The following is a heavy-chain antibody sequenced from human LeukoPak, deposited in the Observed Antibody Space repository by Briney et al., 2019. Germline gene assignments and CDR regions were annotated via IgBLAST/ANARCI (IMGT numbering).Heavy chain of an antibody. CDR3: AKDANLAVAGLGFDY. CDR2: ISGSGGST. V-gene: IGHV3-23*01. Sequence: GGSLRLSCAASGFTFSSYAMSWVRQAPGKGLEWVSAISGSGGSTYYADSVRGRFTISRDNSKNTLYLQMNSLRAEDTAVYYCAKDANLAVAGLGFDYWGQGTLVTVSS. D-gene: IGHD6-19*01. J-gene: IGHJ4*02. CDR1: GFTFSSYA.